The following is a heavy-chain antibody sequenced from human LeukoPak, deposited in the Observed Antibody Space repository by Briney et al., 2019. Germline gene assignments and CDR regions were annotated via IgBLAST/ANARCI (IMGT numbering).Heavy chain of an antibody. Sequence: ASVKVSCKASGYTFTSYGISWIRQAPRQGLEWMGWINPNSGGTNYAQKFQGRVTMTRDTSISTAYMELSRLRSDDTAVYYCARLGAYGDLDYWGQGTLVTVSS. V-gene: IGHV1-2*02. CDR1: GYTFTSYG. CDR3: ARLGAYGDLDY. D-gene: IGHD4-17*01. CDR2: INPNSGGT. J-gene: IGHJ4*02.